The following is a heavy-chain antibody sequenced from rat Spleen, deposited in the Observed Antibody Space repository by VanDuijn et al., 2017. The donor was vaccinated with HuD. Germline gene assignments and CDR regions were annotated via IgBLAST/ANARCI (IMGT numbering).Heavy chain of an antibody. V-gene: IGHV5-29*01. CDR1: GSTFTNYD. CDR2: INYDGKST. J-gene: IGHJ3*01. Sequence: EVQLVESGGGLVQRGGSMKLSCAASGSTFTNYDLAWVRQAPTKGLEWVATINYDGKSTFYRDSVRARFTISRDNAKSTLYLQIGSLRCEDTATCYYTSITTKDWFGVLGEDALVTVS. D-gene: IGHD1-10*01. CDR3: TSITTKDWFGV.